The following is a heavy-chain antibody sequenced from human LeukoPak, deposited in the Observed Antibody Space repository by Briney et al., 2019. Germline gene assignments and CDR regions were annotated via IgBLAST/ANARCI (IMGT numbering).Heavy chain of an antibody. CDR2: VDPEDGET. CDR1: GYTFTDYY. Sequence: GATVKISCKAPGYTFTDYYMHWVQQAPGKGLEWMGRVDPEDGETIYAEKFQGRVTITADTSTDTAYMELSSLRSEDTAVYYCARDRAAVAASTAGYWGQGTLVTVSS. CDR3: ARDRAAVAASTAGY. D-gene: IGHD6-19*01. V-gene: IGHV1-69-2*01. J-gene: IGHJ4*02.